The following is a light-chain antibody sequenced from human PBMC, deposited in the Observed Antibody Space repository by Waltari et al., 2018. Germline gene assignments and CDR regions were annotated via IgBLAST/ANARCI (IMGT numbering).Light chain of an antibody. J-gene: IGLJ3*02. Sequence: SYELTQPSSVSVSPGQTARITCPGDVLTEKYARWFQQKPGQAPVLALFKDTERPSGISVRFSGSSSGTTVTLTVRGAQVEDEGDCYCYAAGDNNRVFGGGTKLTVL. CDR3: YAAGDNNRV. V-gene: IGLV3-27*01. CDR1: VLTEKY. CDR2: KDT.